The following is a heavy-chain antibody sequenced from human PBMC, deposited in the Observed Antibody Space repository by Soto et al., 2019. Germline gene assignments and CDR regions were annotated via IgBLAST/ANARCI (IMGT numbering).Heavy chain of an antibody. D-gene: IGHD1-1*01. CDR3: AREQGTGTPCVP. V-gene: IGHV1-69*01. J-gene: IGHJ5*02. CDR2: IIPIFGTA. CDR1: GCTFSSYA. Sequence: QVQLVQSVAEVKKPGYSVKVSCKASGCTFSSYAISWVRQAPGQGLEWMGGIIPIFGTANYAQKFQGRVTITADEATSTAYMGLSSLRSEDTAVYYCAREQGTGTPCVPWGHGTLVTVSS.